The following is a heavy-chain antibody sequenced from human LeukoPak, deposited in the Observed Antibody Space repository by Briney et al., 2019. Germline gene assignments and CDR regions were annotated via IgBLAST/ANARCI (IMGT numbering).Heavy chain of an antibody. Sequence: GGSLRLSCAASGFTFSTYGMHWVRQAPGKGLEWVAFIRYDGSNKYYADSVKGRFTISRDNSKNTLYLQMNSLRAEDTAVYYCARVTYGSGTYGAFDYWGQGTLVTVSS. J-gene: IGHJ4*02. CDR2: IRYDGSNK. CDR3: ARVTYGSGTYGAFDY. V-gene: IGHV3-30*02. CDR1: GFTFSTYG. D-gene: IGHD3-10*01.